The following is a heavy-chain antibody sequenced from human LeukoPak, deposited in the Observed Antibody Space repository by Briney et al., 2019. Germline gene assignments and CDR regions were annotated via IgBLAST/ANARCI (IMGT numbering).Heavy chain of an antibody. Sequence: PGGSLRLSCAASGFTFNNYAMAWVRQAQGRGLEWVSAITGSGGDTYHADSVRGRFTISRDNSKNTLYLQMNSLRPEDTALYYCAKGSRDSRPYYFDFWGQEILVTVSS. J-gene: IGHJ4*02. V-gene: IGHV3-23*01. CDR2: ITGSGGDT. D-gene: IGHD3-3*01. CDR3: AKGSRDSRPYYFDF. CDR1: GFTFNNYA.